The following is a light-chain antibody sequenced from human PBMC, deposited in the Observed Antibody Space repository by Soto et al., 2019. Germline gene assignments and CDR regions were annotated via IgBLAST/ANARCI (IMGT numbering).Light chain of an antibody. CDR1: QDTSNY. J-gene: IGKJ1*01. CDR2: GAS. Sequence: DIQMTQSPSSLSASVGDRVTIACRASQDTSNYLAWYQQKPGKSPKLLIYGASTLQSGVPSRFSGSGSGTDFTLTISSLQPEDVATYYCQIYNSAPPRTFGQGTRVELK. V-gene: IGKV1-27*01. CDR3: QIYNSAPPRT.